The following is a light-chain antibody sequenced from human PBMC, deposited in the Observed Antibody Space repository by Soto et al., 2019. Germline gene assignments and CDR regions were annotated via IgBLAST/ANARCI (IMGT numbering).Light chain of an antibody. V-gene: IGKV1-5*03. Sequence: DIPMTQSPSTLSASVGDRVTITCRASQSISDLLAWYQQKPGKAPKLLIYKASSLKSGVPSRFSGSGSGTEYTLTISSLQPDDFASYYCQQYIGYWTFGQGTKVEIK. CDR1: QSISDL. J-gene: IGKJ1*01. CDR3: QQYIGYWT. CDR2: KAS.